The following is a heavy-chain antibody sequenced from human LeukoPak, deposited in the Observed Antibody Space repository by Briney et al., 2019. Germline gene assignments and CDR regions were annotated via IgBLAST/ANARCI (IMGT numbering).Heavy chain of an antibody. J-gene: IGHJ5*02. V-gene: IGHV4-31*03. D-gene: IGHD3-10*01. CDR2: IYYSGST. CDR1: GGSLSSGGYY. CDR3: AGGIDYGSGSYNWFDP. Sequence: PSETLSLTCTVSGGSLSSGGYYWSWIRQHPGKGLEWIGYIYYSGSTYYNPSLKSRVTISVDTSKNQFSLKLSSVTAADTAVYYCAGGIDYGSGSYNWFDPWGQGTLVTVSS.